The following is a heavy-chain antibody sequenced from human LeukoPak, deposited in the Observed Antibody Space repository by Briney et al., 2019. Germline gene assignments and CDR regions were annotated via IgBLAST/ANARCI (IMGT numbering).Heavy chain of an antibody. CDR1: GYSFTSHW. D-gene: IGHD6-13*01. Sequence: PGESLKISCKGSGYGSGYSFTSHWIAWLRQMPGKGLEWMGIIYPRDSNTIYSPSFQGQVTISVDTSINTAYLQWISLKASDTAMYYCARHPIAAGGAYNWFDPWGQGTLVTVSS. V-gene: IGHV5-51*01. J-gene: IGHJ5*02. CDR3: ARHPIAAGGAYNWFDP. CDR2: IYPRDSNT.